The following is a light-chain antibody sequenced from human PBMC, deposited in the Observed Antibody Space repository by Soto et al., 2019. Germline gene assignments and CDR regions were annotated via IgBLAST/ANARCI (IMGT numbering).Light chain of an antibody. CDR1: QGMSTY. CDR2: AAY. J-gene: IGKJ4*01. CDR3: QQLNRYPT. V-gene: IGKV1-9*01. Sequence: IQVTQSPSSLSASVGDRITITCRASQGMSTYLAWYQQKPGKAPKLLIYAAYTLQSGVPSRFSGGGSGTDFTLTISSLQPEDFATYYGQQLNRYPTFGGGTKVEIK.